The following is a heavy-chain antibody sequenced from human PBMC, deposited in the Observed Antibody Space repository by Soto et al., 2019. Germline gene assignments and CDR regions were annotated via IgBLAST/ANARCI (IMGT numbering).Heavy chain of an antibody. D-gene: IGHD3-3*01. CDR2: IYYSGST. CDR3: ARESAYYDFWSGYSVDWFDP. V-gene: IGHV4-61*01. J-gene: IGHJ5*02. CDR1: GGSVSSGSYY. Sequence: SETLSLTCTGSGGSVSSGSYYWSWIRQPPGKGLEWIGYIYYSGSTNYNPSLKSRVTISVDTSKNQFSLKLSSVTAADTAVYYCARESAYYDFWSGYSVDWFDPWGQGTLVTVSS.